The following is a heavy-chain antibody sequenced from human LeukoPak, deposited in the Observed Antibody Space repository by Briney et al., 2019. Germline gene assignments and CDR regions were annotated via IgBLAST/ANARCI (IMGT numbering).Heavy chain of an antibody. Sequence: SETLSLTCAVYGGSFSGYYWSWIRQPPGKGLEWIGEINHSGSTNYNPSLKSRVTISVDTSKNQFSLKLSSVTAADTAVYYCARASGYSSGWYEGDAFDIWGQGTMVTVSS. V-gene: IGHV4-34*01. CDR1: GGSFSGYY. J-gene: IGHJ3*02. CDR3: ARASGYSSGWYEGDAFDI. D-gene: IGHD6-19*01. CDR2: INHSGST.